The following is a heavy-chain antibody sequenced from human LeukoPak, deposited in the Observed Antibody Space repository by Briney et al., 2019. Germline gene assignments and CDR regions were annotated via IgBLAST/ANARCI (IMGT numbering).Heavy chain of an antibody. CDR1: GFTFSSYT. CDR3: ACVPAPMSLYHYYGMDV. CDR2: ISGSGGCI. Sequence: GALRLSCAASGFTFSSYTMSWVRQAPGKGLEWVSAISGSGGCIYYADSVKGRFTISRDNSKNTLYLQMNSLRAEDTAVYYCACVPAPMSLYHYYGMDVWGQGTTVTVSS. D-gene: IGHD2-2*01. V-gene: IGHV3-23*01. J-gene: IGHJ6*02.